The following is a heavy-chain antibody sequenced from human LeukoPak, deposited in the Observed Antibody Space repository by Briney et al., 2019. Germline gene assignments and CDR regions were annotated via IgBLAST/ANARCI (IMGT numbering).Heavy chain of an antibody. D-gene: IGHD4-23*01. CDR2: ISGSGSTI. CDR1: GFTFSSYW. CDR3: ARDRSTVAAWVDY. Sequence: GGSLRLSCAASGFTFSSYWMSWVRQAPGKGLEWVSYISGSGSTIYYADSVKGRFTISRDNAKNSLYLQMNSLRAEDTAVYYCARDRSTVAAWVDYWGQGTLVTVSS. V-gene: IGHV3-48*04. J-gene: IGHJ4*02.